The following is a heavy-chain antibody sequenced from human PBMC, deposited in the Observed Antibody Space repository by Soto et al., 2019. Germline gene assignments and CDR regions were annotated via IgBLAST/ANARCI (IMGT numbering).Heavy chain of an antibody. J-gene: IGHJ5*02. D-gene: IGHD6-19*01. Sequence: QVQLVQSGAEVKKPGASVKVSCKASGYTFTSYGISWVRQAPGQGLEWMGWISAYNGNTNYAQKLQGRVTMTTDTTTSTGYMELRSLGSDGTAVYYCAGDFGEWLGVSNWFGPWGQGTLVTVSS. V-gene: IGHV1-18*01. CDR3: AGDFGEWLGVSNWFGP. CDR2: ISAYNGNT. CDR1: GYTFTSYG.